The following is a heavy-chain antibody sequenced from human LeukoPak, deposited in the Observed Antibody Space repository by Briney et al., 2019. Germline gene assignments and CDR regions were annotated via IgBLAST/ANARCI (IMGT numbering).Heavy chain of an antibody. CDR3: ARETGSGWYFLDY. CDR1: GFTLSSYA. CDR2: ISYDGNNK. J-gene: IGHJ4*02. V-gene: IGHV3-30-3*01. D-gene: IGHD6-19*01. Sequence: GRSLRLSCAASGFTLSSYAMHWVRQAPGKGLAWVALISYDGNNKYYADSVKGRFTISRDNSKNTLSLQMNSLRTEDTALYYCARETGSGWYFLDYWGQGTLVTVSS.